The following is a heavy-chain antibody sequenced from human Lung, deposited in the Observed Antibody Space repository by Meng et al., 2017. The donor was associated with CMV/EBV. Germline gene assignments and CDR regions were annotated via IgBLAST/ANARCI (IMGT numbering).Heavy chain of an antibody. V-gene: IGHV3-7*01. D-gene: IGHD3-22*01. CDR2: IKQEGSEK. J-gene: IGHJ4*02. CDR3: VRETDSSGWDY. Sequence: GGSXRLXFAASGFTFSSYWMSWVGQDPGKGLEWVAKIKQEGSEKYYVDSVKGRFTISRDNAKNSLYLQMKSLRAKDTAVYYCVRETDSSGWDYGGQGTLVTVSS. CDR1: GFTFSSYW.